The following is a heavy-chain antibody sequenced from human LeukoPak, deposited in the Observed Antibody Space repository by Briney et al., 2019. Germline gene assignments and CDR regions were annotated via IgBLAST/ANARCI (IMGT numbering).Heavy chain of an antibody. CDR3: ARDADLGTTITGGFDI. V-gene: IGHV3-7*01. CDR1: GFTFSNYW. Sequence: GGSLRLSCAASGFTFSNYWMSWVRQAPGKGLEWVANIKHDGSEKFYVDSVRGRFTISRDNAKNSLYFQMSSLRAEDTDVYYCARDADLGTTITGGFDIWGQGTMVTVSS. D-gene: IGHD5-24*01. CDR2: IKHDGSEK. J-gene: IGHJ3*02.